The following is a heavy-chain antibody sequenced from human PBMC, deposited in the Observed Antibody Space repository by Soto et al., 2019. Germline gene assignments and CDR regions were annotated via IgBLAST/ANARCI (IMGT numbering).Heavy chain of an antibody. D-gene: IGHD6-19*01. CDR1: GGSISSYY. Sequence: SETLSLTCTVSGGSISSYYWSWIRQPPGKGLEWIGYIYYSGSTNYNPSLKSRVTISVDTSKNQFSLKLSSVTAADTAVYYCARDAPYSSGWTPFDYWGQGTLVTV. V-gene: IGHV4-59*01. J-gene: IGHJ4*02. CDR2: IYYSGST. CDR3: ARDAPYSSGWTPFDY.